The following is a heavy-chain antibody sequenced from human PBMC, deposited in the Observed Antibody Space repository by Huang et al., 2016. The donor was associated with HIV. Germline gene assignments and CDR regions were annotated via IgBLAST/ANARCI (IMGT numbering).Heavy chain of an antibody. D-gene: IGHD6-13*01. CDR2: ISNDGNNM. V-gene: IGHV3-30-3*01. CDR3: ARGGILGTSWYRPFDY. J-gene: IGHJ4*02. Sequence: QVQLGESGGGVVQPEKSLRLSCAASGFDFSSYARNWVRQAPGKWPEWVAVISNDGNNMYYSDSVKGRFIISRDNSKNTLYLQMNSLRGEDTAIYYCARGGILGTSWYRPFDYWGQGTLVTVSS. CDR1: GFDFSSYA.